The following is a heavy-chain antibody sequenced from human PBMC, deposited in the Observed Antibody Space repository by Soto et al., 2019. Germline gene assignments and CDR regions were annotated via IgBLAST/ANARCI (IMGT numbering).Heavy chain of an antibody. D-gene: IGHD3-22*01. CDR3: AKAPRGRYDSSGYGSFDY. Sequence: GGSLRLSCAASGFTFSSYAMSWVRQAPGKGLEWVSAISGSGGSTYYADSVKGRFTISRDNSKNTLYLQMNSLRAEDTAVYHCAKAPRGRYDSSGYGSFDYWGQGTLVTVSS. CDR2: ISGSGGST. V-gene: IGHV3-23*01. J-gene: IGHJ4*02. CDR1: GFTFSSYA.